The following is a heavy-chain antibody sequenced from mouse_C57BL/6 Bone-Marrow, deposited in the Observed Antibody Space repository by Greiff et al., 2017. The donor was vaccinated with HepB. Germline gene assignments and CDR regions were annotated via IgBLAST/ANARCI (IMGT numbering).Heavy chain of an antibody. CDR1: GYTFTSYG. D-gene: IGHD1-1*01. V-gene: IGHV1-81*01. J-gene: IGHJ2*01. CDR2: IYPRSGNT. CDR3: AGVITTVVATGDY. Sequence: VQLQESGAELARPGASVKLSCKASGYTFTSYGISWVKRRTGQGLEWIGEIYPRSGNTYYNEKFKGKATLTADKSSSTAYMELRSLTSEDSAVYFCAGVITTVVATGDYWGQGTTLTVSS.